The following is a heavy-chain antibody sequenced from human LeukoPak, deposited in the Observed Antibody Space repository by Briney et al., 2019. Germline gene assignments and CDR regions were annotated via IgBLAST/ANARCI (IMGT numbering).Heavy chain of an antibody. CDR2: TYYRSKWYN. CDR1: LVSLSINIAA. D-gene: IGHD3-10*01. CDR3: ARGAYYGFDY. J-gene: IGHJ4*02. Sequence: SQTLSLTCAISLVSLSINIAAWNWIRQSPSRGLEWLGRTYYRSKWYNEYAESVKSRITINPDTSKNRYSVHLNALTPEGTAVYLFARGAYYGFDYWGQGTLVTVSS. V-gene: IGHV6-1*01.